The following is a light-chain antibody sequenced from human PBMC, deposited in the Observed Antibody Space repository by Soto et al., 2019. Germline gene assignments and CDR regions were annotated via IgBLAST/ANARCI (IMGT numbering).Light chain of an antibody. V-gene: IGKV2-28*01. CDR2: LGS. CDR1: QRLLHSNGNTF. CDR3: MQALQTPYT. J-gene: IGKJ2*01. Sequence: MTQSPPSLTVAPGEPASISCRSRQRLLHSNGNTFLDWYLQKPGQSPQLLIYLGSNRASGVPDRVSGSEAGTDFTLKISRVEAEDVGVYYCMQALQTPYTFGQGTKVDIK.